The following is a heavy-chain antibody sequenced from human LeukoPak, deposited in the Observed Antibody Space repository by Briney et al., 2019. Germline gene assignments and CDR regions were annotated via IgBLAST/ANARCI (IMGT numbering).Heavy chain of an antibody. D-gene: IGHD6-13*01. CDR2: IYSGGTT. V-gene: IGHV3-66*01. J-gene: IGHJ4*02. Sequence: PGGSLRLSCAASGVTVSNNYMSWVRQAPGKGLEWVSLIYSGGTTHYADTVKGRFTISRDSSTNTLYLQMNSLRVEDTAVYYCARDPPAVASNTYGWGQGTLVTVSS. CDR3: ARDPPAVASNTYG. CDR1: GVTVSNNY.